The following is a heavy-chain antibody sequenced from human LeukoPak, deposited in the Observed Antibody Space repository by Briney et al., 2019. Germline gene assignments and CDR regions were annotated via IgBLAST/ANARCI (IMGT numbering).Heavy chain of an antibody. CDR2: ISGSGGST. J-gene: IGHJ5*02. D-gene: IGHD3-22*01. CDR1: GFTFSSYA. CDR3: AKVDYYDSIGNYPNWFDP. V-gene: IGHV3-23*01. Sequence: GGSLRLSCAASGFTFSSYAMRWVRQAPGKGVEWVSSISGSGGSTYYADSVKGRFTISRDNSKNTLYVQKNRLRAGETAVYYFAKVDYYDSIGNYPNWFDPWGQGTLVTVSS.